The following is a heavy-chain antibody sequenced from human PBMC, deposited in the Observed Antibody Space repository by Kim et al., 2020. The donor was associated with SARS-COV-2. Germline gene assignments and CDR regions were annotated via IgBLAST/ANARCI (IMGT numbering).Heavy chain of an antibody. V-gene: IGHV3-49*04. J-gene: IGHJ3*02. CDR1: GFTFGDYA. CDR2: IRSKAYGGTT. CDR3: TRDSGSYLYDAFDI. D-gene: IGHD1-26*01. Sequence: GGSLRLSCTASGFTFGDYAMSWVRQAPGKGLEWVGFIRSKAYGGTTEYAASVKGRFTISRDDSKSIAYLQMNSLKTEDTAVYYCTRDSGSYLYDAFDIWGQGTMVTVSS.